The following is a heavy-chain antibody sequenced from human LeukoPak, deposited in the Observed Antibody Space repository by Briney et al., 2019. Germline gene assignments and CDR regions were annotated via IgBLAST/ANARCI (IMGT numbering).Heavy chain of an antibody. V-gene: IGHV3-23*01. J-gene: IGHJ6*03. CDR1: GFTFSSYG. CDR2: ISGSGGST. CDR3: AKGSSSSPSTYYYYYMDV. Sequence: GGSLRLSCAASGFTFSSYGMHWVRQAPGKGLEWVSAISGSGGSTYYADSVKGRFTISRDNSKNTLYLQMNSLRAEDTAVYYCAKGSSSSPSTYYYYYMDVWGKGTTVTVSS. D-gene: IGHD6-6*01.